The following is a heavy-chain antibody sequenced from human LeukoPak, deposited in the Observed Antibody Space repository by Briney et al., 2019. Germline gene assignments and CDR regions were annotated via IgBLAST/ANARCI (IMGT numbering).Heavy chain of an antibody. D-gene: IGHD5-12*01. J-gene: IGHJ4*02. Sequence: PGGSLRLSCSASGFTFSTYSMNWVRQAPGKGLEWVSSISSSSSYIYYADSVKGRFTISRDNAKNSLYLQMNSLRAEDTAVYYCARDEATISRGVGYFDYWGQGTLVTVSS. CDR2: ISSSSSYI. CDR3: ARDEATISRGVGYFDY. V-gene: IGHV3-21*01. CDR1: GFTFSTYS.